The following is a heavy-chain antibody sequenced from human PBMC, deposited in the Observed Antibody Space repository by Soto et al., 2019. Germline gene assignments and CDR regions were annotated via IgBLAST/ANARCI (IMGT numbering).Heavy chain of an antibody. CDR1: GFIFSRYA. D-gene: IGHD1-26*01. V-gene: IGHV3-30*18. J-gene: IGHJ3*02. Sequence: PGGSLRLSCAASGFIFSRYAMTWVRQAPGKGLEWVAVISYDGSNKFYADTVKGRFTISRDNSKNTLYLQMNSLRGEDTAVYNCAKGGVGSTSNAFDIWGQGTMVTVSS. CDR3: AKGGVGSTSNAFDI. CDR2: ISYDGSNK.